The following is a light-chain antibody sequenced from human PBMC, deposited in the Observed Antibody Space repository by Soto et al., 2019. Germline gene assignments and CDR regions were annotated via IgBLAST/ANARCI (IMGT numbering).Light chain of an antibody. Sequence: DIQMTQSPPSLSASVGDSVTITCRASQSISTFLNWYQQKPGKAPNLLIYDASNLQSGVPSRFSGSGSGTDFTLTISNLHPEDYGSYYCQQSYRTPRTFGQGTKVEIK. V-gene: IGKV1-39*01. J-gene: IGKJ1*01. CDR2: DAS. CDR1: QSISTF. CDR3: QQSYRTPRT.